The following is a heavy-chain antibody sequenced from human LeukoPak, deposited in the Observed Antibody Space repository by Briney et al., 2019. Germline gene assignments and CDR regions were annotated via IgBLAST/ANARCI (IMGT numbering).Heavy chain of an antibody. CDR1: GFTFSTYN. J-gene: IGHJ6*03. CDR2: ITSSGKYL. CDR3: ARREVPAAPGSYYMDV. V-gene: IGHV3-21*01. D-gene: IGHD2-2*01. Sequence: GGSLRLSCAASGFTFSTYNMNWVRQAPGKGLEWLSSITSSGKYLYYADSVKGRFTISRDNAKNLLYLQMNSLRAEDTAVYYCARREVPAAPGSYYMDVWGKGTTVTVSS.